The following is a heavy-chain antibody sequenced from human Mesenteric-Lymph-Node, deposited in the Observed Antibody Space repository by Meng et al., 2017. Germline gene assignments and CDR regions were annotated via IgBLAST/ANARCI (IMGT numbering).Heavy chain of an antibody. V-gene: IGHV3-74*01. CDR1: GFTFSSYW. CDR2: INSDGSST. Sequence: GESLKISCAASGFTFSSYWMHWVRQAPGKGLVWVSRINSDGSSTSYADSVKGRFTISRDNAKNSLYLQMNSLRAEDTAVYYCARRGDRPFDFDYWGQGTLVTVSS. D-gene: IGHD2-21*02. J-gene: IGHJ4*02. CDR3: ARRGDRPFDFDY.